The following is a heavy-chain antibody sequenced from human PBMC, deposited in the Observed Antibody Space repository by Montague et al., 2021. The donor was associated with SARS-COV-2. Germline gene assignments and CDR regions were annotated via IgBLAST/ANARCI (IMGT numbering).Heavy chain of an antibody. CDR1: GGSFSGYY. CDR2: INDSGST. Sequence: SETLSLTCAVYGGSFSGYYWSWIRQPPGQGLEWIGEINDSGSTNYNPSLKSGVTISVDTSKNQFSLKLSSVIAADTAVYHCARRYSSGYGAFHYWGQGTLVAVSS. D-gene: IGHD5-12*01. J-gene: IGHJ4*02. CDR3: ARRYSSGYGAFHY. V-gene: IGHV4-34*01.